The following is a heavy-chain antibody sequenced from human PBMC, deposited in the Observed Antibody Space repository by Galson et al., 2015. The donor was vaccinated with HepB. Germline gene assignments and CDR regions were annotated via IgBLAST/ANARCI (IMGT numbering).Heavy chain of an antibody. CDR1: GYTFTDYY. V-gene: IGHV1-2*06. J-gene: IGHJ6*02. D-gene: IGHD1-1*01. CDR2: INPNSGGT. Sequence: SVKVSCKASGYTFTDYYMHWVRQAPGQGLEWMGRINPNSGGTNYAQKFQGRVTITTDTSISTSYMELSSLRSEDTAVYYCARWNDAAMDVWGQGTTVTVSS. CDR3: ARWNDAAMDV.